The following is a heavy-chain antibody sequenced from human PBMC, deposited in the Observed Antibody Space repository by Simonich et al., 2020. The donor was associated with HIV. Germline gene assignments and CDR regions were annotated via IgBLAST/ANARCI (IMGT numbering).Heavy chain of an antibody. J-gene: IGHJ4*02. V-gene: IGHV3-7*01. CDR2: IKQKGREK. CDR1: GFTFSSYW. D-gene: IGHD6-6*01. Sequence: EVQLVESGGGLVQPGGSLRLSCAASGFTFSSYWMTWVRQAPGKGLEWGANIKQKGREKFDVDSVKGRFTISRDNAKNSLYLQMNSLRAEDTAVYYCARGWDGSSSSLDDYWGQGTLVTVSS. CDR3: ARGWDGSSSSLDDY.